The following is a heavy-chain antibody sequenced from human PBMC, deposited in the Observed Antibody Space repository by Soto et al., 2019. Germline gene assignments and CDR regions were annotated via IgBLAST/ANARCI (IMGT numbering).Heavy chain of an antibody. V-gene: IGHV3-23*01. Sequence: GSLRLSCAASGFILSSYWMSWVRQAPGKGLEWVSAISGSGGSTYYADSVKGRFTISRDNSKNTLYLQMNSLRAEDTAVYYCAKDFSPHHAGYSSSWSQYYFDYWGQGTLVTVSS. CDR2: ISGSGGST. CDR3: AKDFSPHHAGYSSSWSQYYFDY. J-gene: IGHJ4*02. CDR1: GFILSSYW. D-gene: IGHD6-13*01.